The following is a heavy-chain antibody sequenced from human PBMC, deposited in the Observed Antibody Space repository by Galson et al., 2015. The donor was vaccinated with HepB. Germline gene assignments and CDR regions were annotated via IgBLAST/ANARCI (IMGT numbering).Heavy chain of an antibody. D-gene: IGHD2-15*01. CDR1: GFTFSSYA. CDR3: AREGYCTGGSCYPYFYYYMDV. Sequence: SLRLSCAASGFTFSSYALHWVRQAPGKGLEWVAIVSYDGSNKYYADSVKGRFTISRDTSKNTLYLQMNSLRAEDTAVYYCAREGYCTGGSCYPYFYYYMDVWGKGTTVTVSS. J-gene: IGHJ6*03. V-gene: IGHV3-30-3*01. CDR2: VSYDGSNK.